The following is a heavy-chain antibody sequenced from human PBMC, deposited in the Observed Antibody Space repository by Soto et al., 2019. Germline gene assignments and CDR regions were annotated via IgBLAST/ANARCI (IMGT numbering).Heavy chain of an antibody. CDR2: IYQSAYT. V-gene: IGHV4-30-2*01. CDR1: GGSISSSGYS. Sequence: TLCLTCAVSGGSISSSGYSGRWIREPPGKGLEWIGSIYQSAYTYYNPSLTSRVTMSVDTARNQFSLNLNSVTAADTAVYYWARGQMAPTSRSFDYWGQGTQVIFPS. J-gene: IGHJ4*02. CDR3: ARGQMAPTSRSFDY. D-gene: IGHD5-12*01.